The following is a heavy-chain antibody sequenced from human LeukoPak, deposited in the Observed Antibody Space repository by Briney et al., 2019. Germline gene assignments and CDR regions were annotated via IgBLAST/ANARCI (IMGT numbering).Heavy chain of an antibody. CDR3: ARRGYSSGFYYFEY. Sequence: SETLSLTCTVSGGSISSYYWSWIRQPPGKGLEWIGYIHYSGSTNYNPSLKSRVTISVDTSKNQFSLKVSSVTAADTAVYCCARRGYSSGFYYFEYWGQGTLVTVSS. V-gene: IGHV4-59*08. J-gene: IGHJ4*02. CDR1: GGSISSYY. CDR2: IHYSGST. D-gene: IGHD6-19*01.